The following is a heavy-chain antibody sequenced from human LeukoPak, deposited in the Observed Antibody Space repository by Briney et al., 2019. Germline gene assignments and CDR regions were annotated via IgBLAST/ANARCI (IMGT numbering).Heavy chain of an antibody. CDR3: ARVQQQLHYMDV. CDR1: GYTFTSYD. J-gene: IGHJ6*03. Sequence: ASVKVSCKTSGYTFTSYDINWVRQAPGQGLEWMGWMNPNSGNTGYAQKFQGRVTMTRNTSISTAYMELSSLRSEDTAVYYCARVQQQLHYMDVWGKGTTVTVSS. V-gene: IGHV1-8*01. D-gene: IGHD6-13*01. CDR2: MNPNSGNT.